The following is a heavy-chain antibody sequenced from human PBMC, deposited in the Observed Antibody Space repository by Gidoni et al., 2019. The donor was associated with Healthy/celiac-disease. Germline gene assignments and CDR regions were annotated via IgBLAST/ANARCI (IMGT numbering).Heavy chain of an antibody. CDR1: GFTFSSYA. J-gene: IGHJ4*02. V-gene: IGHV3-23*01. D-gene: IGHD2-21*02. CDR3: AKDPPAYCGGDCYSSY. Sequence: EVQLLESGGGLVQPGGSLRLSCAASGFTFSSYAMSWVRQAPGQGLEWGSAISGSGGSTYYADSVKGRFTISRDNSKNTLYLQMNSLRAEDTAVYYCAKDPPAYCGGDCYSSYWGQGTLVTVSS. CDR2: ISGSGGST.